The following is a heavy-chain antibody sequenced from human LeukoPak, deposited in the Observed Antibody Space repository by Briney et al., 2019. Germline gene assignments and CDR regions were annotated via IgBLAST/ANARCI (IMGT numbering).Heavy chain of an antibody. CDR3: ARQGFGKAFDY. V-gene: IGHV4-38-2*01. CDR2: IYHSGSA. CDR1: CYSISSGYY. D-gene: IGHD3-10*01. Sequence: SETLSLTCAVSCYSISSGYYWGWIRQPPGKGLEWIGSIYHSGSAYYNPSLKSRVTISVDTSKNQFSLKLSSVTAADTAVYYCARQGFGKAFDYWGQGTLVTVP. J-gene: IGHJ4*02.